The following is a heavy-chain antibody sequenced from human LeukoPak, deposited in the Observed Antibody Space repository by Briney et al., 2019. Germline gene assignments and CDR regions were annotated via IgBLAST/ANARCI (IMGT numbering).Heavy chain of an antibody. CDR1: GGSISSGGYY. V-gene: IGHV4-30-2*01. Sequence: PSRTLSLTCTVSGGSISSGGYYWSWIRQPPGKGLEWIGYIYHSGSTYYNPSLKSRVTISVDTSKNQFSLKLSSVTAADTAVYYCASSVVVAATGTSFDYWGQGTLVTVSS. CDR3: ASSVVVAATGTSFDY. D-gene: IGHD2-15*01. J-gene: IGHJ4*02. CDR2: IYHSGST.